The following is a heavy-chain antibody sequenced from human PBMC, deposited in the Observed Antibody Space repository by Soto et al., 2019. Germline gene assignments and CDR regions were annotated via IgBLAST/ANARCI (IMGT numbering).Heavy chain of an antibody. J-gene: IGHJ4*02. V-gene: IGHV3-21*01. CDR2: ISTSSSYI. D-gene: IGHD6-19*01. CDR1: GVTFSAYS. Sequence: XGSLRLSCSAAGVTFSAYSMNWVRQAPGKGLDWVSAISTSSSYIYYADSVKGRFTISRDNAKKSLYLQMNKLTAADTAVYYCVRVGAVAVTRNFDFWGQGTLVTVSS. CDR3: VRVGAVAVTRNFDF.